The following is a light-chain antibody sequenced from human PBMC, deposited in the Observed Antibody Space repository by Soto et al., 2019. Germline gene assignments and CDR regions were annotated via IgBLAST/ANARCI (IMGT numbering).Light chain of an antibody. J-gene: IGKJ4*01. Sequence: EVVMTQSPATLSVSPGERATLSCRASQSVSSNLAWYQQKPGQAPRLLIYGASTRATGIPARFSGSGSGTEFTLTLSSLQSEDFAVYYCQQYNNGPLTFGGGTKVDIK. CDR1: QSVSSN. V-gene: IGKV3-15*01. CDR2: GAS. CDR3: QQYNNGPLT.